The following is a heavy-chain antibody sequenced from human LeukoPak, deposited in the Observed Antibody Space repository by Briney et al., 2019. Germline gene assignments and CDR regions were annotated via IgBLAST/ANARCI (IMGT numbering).Heavy chain of an antibody. CDR1: GCSMIGYF. V-gene: IGHV4-59*01. Sequence: SETLSLTCTGSGCSMIGYFWSWIRQPPGKGLDWIGYIYYSESTNYNPSLKSRVNISVDTSKNQFSLKLSSVTAADTAVYYCARSITSSWYGDLQHWGKGNLVTVSS. D-gene: IGHD6-13*01. CDR3: ARSITSSWYGDLQH. CDR2: IYYSEST. J-gene: IGHJ1*01.